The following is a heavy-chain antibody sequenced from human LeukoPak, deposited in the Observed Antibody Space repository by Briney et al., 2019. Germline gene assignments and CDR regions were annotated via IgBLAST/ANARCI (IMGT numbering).Heavy chain of an antibody. J-gene: IGHJ3*02. D-gene: IGHD3-22*01. V-gene: IGHV4-59*12. CDR2: VDYSGSI. CDR3: AREKADSAAFDI. CDR1: GGSISRNS. Sequence: SETLSLTCTVSGGSISRNSWNWIRQSPGEGLEWIGYVDYSGSINYNPSLTSRVTISLDTSKNQFFLTLTSVTAADTAVYYCAREKADSAAFDIWGQGTMVAVSS.